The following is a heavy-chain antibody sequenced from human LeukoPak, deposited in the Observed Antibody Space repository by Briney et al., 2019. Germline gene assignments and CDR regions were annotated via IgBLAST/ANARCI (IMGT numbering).Heavy chain of an antibody. J-gene: IGHJ5*02. CDR2: ISGDGTAR. V-gene: IGHV3-74*01. CDR3: VRGRGSYGWFDP. D-gene: IGHD3-10*01. CDR1: GFTSSSYW. Sequence: GGSLRLPCAASGFTSSSYWMHWVRQVPGKGLVRVSRISGDGTARNYADSVKGRFTISRDDAKNTVDLQMNSLRGEDTAVYYCVRGRGSYGWFDPWGQGTLVTVSS.